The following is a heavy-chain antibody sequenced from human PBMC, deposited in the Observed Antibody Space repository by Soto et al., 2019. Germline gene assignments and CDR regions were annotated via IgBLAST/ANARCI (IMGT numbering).Heavy chain of an antibody. CDR3: ASGASGGSGSPGYMDV. CDR2: IYYSGST. J-gene: IGHJ6*03. D-gene: IGHD3-3*01. V-gene: IGHV4-59*01. Sequence: SATLSLTCTVSGGSISSYYWSWIRQPPGKGLEWIGYIYYSGSTNYNPSLKSRVTISVDTSKNQFSLKLSSVTAADTAVYYCASGASGGSGSPGYMDVWGKGTSVTVSS. CDR1: GGSISSYY.